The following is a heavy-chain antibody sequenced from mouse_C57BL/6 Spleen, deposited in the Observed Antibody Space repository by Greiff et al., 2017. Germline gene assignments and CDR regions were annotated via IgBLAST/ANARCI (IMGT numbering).Heavy chain of an antibody. J-gene: IGHJ4*01. CDR3: ANYYGSSSHYYAMDY. D-gene: IGHD1-1*01. V-gene: IGHV5-17*01. CDR1: GFTFSDYG. Sequence: DVKLVESGGGLVKPGGSLKLSCAASGFTFSDYGMHWVRQAPEKGLEWVAYISSGSSTIYYADTVKGRFTISRDNAKNTLFLQMTSLRSEDTAMYYCANYYGSSSHYYAMDYWGQGTSVTVSS. CDR2: ISSGSSTI.